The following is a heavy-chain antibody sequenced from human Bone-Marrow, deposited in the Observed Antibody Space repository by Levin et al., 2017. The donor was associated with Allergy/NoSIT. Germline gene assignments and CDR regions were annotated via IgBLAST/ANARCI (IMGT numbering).Heavy chain of an antibody. J-gene: IGHJ4*02. CDR2: IYPGDSDT. D-gene: IGHD2-21*01. CDR1: GYSFTSYW. Sequence: GESLKISCKGSGYSFTSYWIGWVRQMPGKGLEWMGIIYPGDSDTRYSPSFQGQVTISADKSISTAYLQWSSLKASDTAMYYCARVPLAYCGGDCSVYWGQGTLVTVSS. V-gene: IGHV5-51*01. CDR3: ARVPLAYCGGDCSVY.